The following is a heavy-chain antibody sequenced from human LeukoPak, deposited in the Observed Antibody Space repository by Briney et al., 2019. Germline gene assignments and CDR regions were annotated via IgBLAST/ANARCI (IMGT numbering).Heavy chain of an antibody. CDR2: IKQDGSEK. Sequence: GGSLRLSCAASGFTFSSYWMSWVRQAPGKGLEWVANIKQDGSEKYYVDSVKGRFTISRDNAKNSLYLQMNSLRAEDTAVYYCAKDQGSYGTFGDYWGQGTLVTVSS. CDR3: AKDQGSYGTFGDY. V-gene: IGHV3-7*01. D-gene: IGHD3-16*01. J-gene: IGHJ4*02. CDR1: GFTFSSYW.